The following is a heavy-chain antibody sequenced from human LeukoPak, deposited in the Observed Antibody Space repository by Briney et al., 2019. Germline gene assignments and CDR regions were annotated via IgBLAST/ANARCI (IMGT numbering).Heavy chain of an antibody. CDR1: GGSISGHH. CDR3: ARLLRPGGRKGDAFDI. J-gene: IGHJ3*02. V-gene: IGHV4-59*08. D-gene: IGHD1-26*01. CDR2: FYDSGDF. Sequence: SQTLSLTCTVSGGSISGHHWTWIRQPPGTGLEWIGYFYDSGDFNYNPSLKSRVTIWMDMSNNQFSLTMSSVTAAGTAMYYCARLLRPGGRKGDAFDIWGQGTLVTVSS.